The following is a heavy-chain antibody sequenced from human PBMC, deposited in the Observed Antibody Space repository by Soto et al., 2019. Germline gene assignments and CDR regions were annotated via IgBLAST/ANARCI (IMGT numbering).Heavy chain of an antibody. CDR3: AKDLFTGYSNWYFDL. J-gene: IGHJ2*01. CDR2: ISYDGSNK. Sequence: QVQLVESGGGVVQPGRSLRLSCAASGFTFSSYGMHWVRQAPGKGLEWVAVISYDGSNKYYADSVKGRFTISRDNSKNALYLQMNSLRAEDTAVYYCAKDLFTGYSNWYFDLCGRGTLVTVSS. V-gene: IGHV3-30*18. D-gene: IGHD3-9*01. CDR1: GFTFSSYG.